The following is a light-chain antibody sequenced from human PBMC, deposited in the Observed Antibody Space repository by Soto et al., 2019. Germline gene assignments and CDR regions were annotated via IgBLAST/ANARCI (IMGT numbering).Light chain of an antibody. CDR3: QQYSNWPYT. CDR1: QGVSTN. CDR2: GAS. V-gene: IGKV3-15*01. Sequence: EIVMTQSPDTWSLSPGERATFPCWASQGVSTNLAWYQQKPGQAPRLLIYGASTRATGVPPMFTGSGSGTEFALTIRNLQSEDSAVYYCQQYSNWPYTFGQGTKREIK. J-gene: IGKJ2*01.